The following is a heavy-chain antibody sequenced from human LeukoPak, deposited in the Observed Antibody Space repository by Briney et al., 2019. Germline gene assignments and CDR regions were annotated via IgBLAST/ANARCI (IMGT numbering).Heavy chain of an antibody. V-gene: IGHV3-7*03. CDR1: GFTFSSYW. CDR3: ASALLLWFGESRGAFDI. D-gene: IGHD3-10*01. CDR2: IKQDGSEK. J-gene: IGHJ3*02. Sequence: GSLRLSCSASGFTFSSYWMSWVRQAPGKGLEWVAHIKQDGSEKYYVDSVKGRFTISRDNAKNSLYLQMNSLRAEDTAVYYCASALLLWFGESRGAFDIWGQGTMVTVSS.